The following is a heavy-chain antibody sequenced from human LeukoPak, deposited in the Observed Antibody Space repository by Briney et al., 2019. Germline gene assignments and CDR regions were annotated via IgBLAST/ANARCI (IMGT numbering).Heavy chain of an antibody. CDR3: ARARYCSSTSCYTDFDY. CDR2: ISAYNGNT. CDR1: GYTFTSYG. Sequence: ASVKVSCKASGYTFTSYGISWVRQAPGQGLEWMGWISAYNGNTNYAQKPQGRVTMTTDTSTSTAYMELRSLRSDDTAVYYCARARYCSSTSCYTDFDYWGQGTLVTVSS. D-gene: IGHD2-2*02. V-gene: IGHV1-18*01. J-gene: IGHJ4*02.